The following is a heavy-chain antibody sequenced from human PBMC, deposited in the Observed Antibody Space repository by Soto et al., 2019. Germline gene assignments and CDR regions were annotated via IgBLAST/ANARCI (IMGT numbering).Heavy chain of an antibody. Sequence: GGSLRLSCAASGFTFSSYAMSWVRQAPGKGLEWVSAISGSGGSTYYADSVKGRFTISRDNSKNTLYLQMNSLRAEDTAVYYCAKDLRSAAGIVSGFDYWGQGTLVTVSS. V-gene: IGHV3-23*01. CDR3: AKDLRSAAGIVSGFDY. CDR1: GFTFSSYA. CDR2: ISGSGGST. D-gene: IGHD6-13*01. J-gene: IGHJ4*02.